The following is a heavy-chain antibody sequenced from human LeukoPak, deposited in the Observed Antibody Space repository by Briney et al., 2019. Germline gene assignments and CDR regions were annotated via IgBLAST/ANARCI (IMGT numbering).Heavy chain of an antibody. Sequence: GGSLRLSCAASGFTFSSYSMNWVRQAPGKGLEWVSSISSSSSYAYYADSVKGRFTISRDNAKNSLYLQMNSLRAEDTAVYYCARDQRRYYYDSSGYYPDAFDIWGQGTMVTVSS. D-gene: IGHD3-22*01. J-gene: IGHJ3*02. CDR2: ISSSSSYA. CDR1: GFTFSSYS. CDR3: ARDQRRYYYDSSGYYPDAFDI. V-gene: IGHV3-21*01.